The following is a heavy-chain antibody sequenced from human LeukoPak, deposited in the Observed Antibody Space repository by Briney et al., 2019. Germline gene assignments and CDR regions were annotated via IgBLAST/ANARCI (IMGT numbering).Heavy chain of an antibody. CDR3: ARFGSYYEMDV. V-gene: IGHV4-59*11. CDR2: IYYSGKA. Sequence: SETLSLTCTVSGGSISGHYWTWSRQPPGKGLEWIGQIYYSGKADYNPSSKSRITISVDTSKNQMFLKLSSVTAADTAVYYCARFGSYYEMDVWGQGTTVTVSS. D-gene: IGHD3-16*01. J-gene: IGHJ6*02. CDR1: GGSISGHY.